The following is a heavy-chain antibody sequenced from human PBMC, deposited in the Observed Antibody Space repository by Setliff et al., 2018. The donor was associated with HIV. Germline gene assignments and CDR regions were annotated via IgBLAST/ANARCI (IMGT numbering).Heavy chain of an antibody. V-gene: IGHV4-4*07. CDR2: IYSSGRT. CDR1: GGSISNYY. Sequence: PSETLSLTCTVSGGSISNYYWSWIRQPAEKGLEWIGRIYSSGRTNYNPSLKSRVTMSLDTSKNQFSLKLSSVTAADTAVYYCARRLFGAVAGTYGMDVWGLGTTVTVSS. CDR3: ARRLFGAVAGTYGMDV. D-gene: IGHD6-19*01. J-gene: IGHJ6*02.